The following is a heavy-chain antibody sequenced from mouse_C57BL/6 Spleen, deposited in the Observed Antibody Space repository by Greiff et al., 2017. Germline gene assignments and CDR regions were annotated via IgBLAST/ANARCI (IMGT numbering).Heavy chain of an antibody. CDR1: GFTFSSYA. CDR2: ISDGGSYT. D-gene: IGHD2-4*01. V-gene: IGHV5-4*01. J-gene: IGHJ3*01. CDR3: ARDHYDYGAWFAY. Sequence: DVMLVESGGGLVKPGGSLKLSCAASGFTFSSYAMSWVRQTPEKRLEWVATISDGGSYTYYPDNVKGRFTISRDNAKNNLYLQMSHLKSEDTAMYYCARDHYDYGAWFAYWGQGTLVTVSA.